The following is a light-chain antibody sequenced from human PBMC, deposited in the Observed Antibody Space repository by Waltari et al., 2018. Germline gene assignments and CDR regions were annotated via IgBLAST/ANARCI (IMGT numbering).Light chain of an antibody. CDR1: RSNIGSNY. CDR2: RNN. CDR3: AAWDDSLSGRV. Sequence: QSVLTQPPSASGTPGQRVTLSCSGSRSNIGSNYVSWSQQPPGTAPKLLIYRNNQRPSGVPDRFSGSKSGTSASLAISGLRSEDEADYYCAAWDDSLSGRVFGGGTKVTVL. V-gene: IGLV1-47*01. J-gene: IGLJ3*02.